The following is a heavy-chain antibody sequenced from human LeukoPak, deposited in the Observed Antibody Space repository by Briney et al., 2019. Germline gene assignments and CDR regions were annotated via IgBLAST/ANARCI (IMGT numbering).Heavy chain of an antibody. D-gene: IGHD3-22*01. V-gene: IGHV4-34*01. Sequence: SETLSLTCTVSGGSISSYYWGWIRQPPGKGLEWIGEINHSGSTNYNPSLKSRVTISVDTSKNQFSLKLSSVTAADTAVYYCARGRLYYYDSSGYGHDIWGQGTMVTVSS. CDR1: GGSISSYY. CDR2: INHSGST. J-gene: IGHJ3*02. CDR3: ARGRLYYYDSSGYGHDI.